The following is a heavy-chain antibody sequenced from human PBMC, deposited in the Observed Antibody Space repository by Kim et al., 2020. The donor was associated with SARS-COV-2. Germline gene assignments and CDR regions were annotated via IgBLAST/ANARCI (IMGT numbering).Heavy chain of an antibody. D-gene: IGHD6-19*01. V-gene: IGHV3-11*06. J-gene: IGHJ3*02. Sequence: SVKGRLTIHRDKDKHSRYLQMNSLRAEDTAVYYCARDEDLYSSGKDAFDIWGQGTMVTVSS. CDR3: ARDEDLYSSGKDAFDI.